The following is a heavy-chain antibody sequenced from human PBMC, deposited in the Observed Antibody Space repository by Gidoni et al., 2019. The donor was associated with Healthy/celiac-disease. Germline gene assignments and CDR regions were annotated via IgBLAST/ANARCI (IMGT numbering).Heavy chain of an antibody. CDR3: ARGLGVRFGEMTLPSYHYGMDV. CDR2: INHSGST. CDR1: GGSFSGYY. J-gene: IGHJ6*02. Sequence: QVQLQQWGAGLLKPSETLSLTCAVYGGSFSGYYWSWIRQPPGKGLEWIGEINHSGSTNYNPSLKSRVTISVDTSKNQFSLKLSSVTAADTAVYYCARGLGVRFGEMTLPSYHYGMDVWGQGTTVTVSS. D-gene: IGHD3-10*01. V-gene: IGHV4-34*01.